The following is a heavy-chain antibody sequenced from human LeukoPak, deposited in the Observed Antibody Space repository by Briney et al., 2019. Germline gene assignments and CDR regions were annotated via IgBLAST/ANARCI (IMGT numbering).Heavy chain of an antibody. CDR1: GGAFSSFA. D-gene: IGHD3-16*02. CDR2: IIPIFGTA. Sequence: GASVKVSCKASGGAFSSFAISWVRRAPGQGLEWMGGIIPIFGTANYAQKFQGRVTIIADESTSTAYMELSSLRSEDTAVYYCATDYDYVWGSYRYTRYWGQGTLVTVSS. J-gene: IGHJ4*02. V-gene: IGHV1-69*13. CDR3: ATDYDYVWGSYRYTRY.